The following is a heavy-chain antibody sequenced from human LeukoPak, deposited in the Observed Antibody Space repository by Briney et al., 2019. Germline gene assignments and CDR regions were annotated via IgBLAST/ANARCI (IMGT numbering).Heavy chain of an antibody. D-gene: IGHD2-2*01. Sequence: PSETLSLTCAVSGGSTSSSNWWSWVRQPPGKGLEWIGEIYHSGSTSYNPSLKSRVTISVDKSKNQFSLKLSSVTAADTAVYYCARGTRLSSTSSAARPSVWFDPWGQGTLVTVSS. J-gene: IGHJ5*02. V-gene: IGHV4-4*02. CDR3: ARGTRLSSTSSAARPSVWFDP. CDR1: GGSTSSSNW. CDR2: IYHSGST.